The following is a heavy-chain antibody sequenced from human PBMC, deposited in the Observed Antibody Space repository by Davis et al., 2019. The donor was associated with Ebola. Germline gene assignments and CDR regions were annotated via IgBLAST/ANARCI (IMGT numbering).Heavy chain of an antibody. CDR1: GGSISSYF. J-gene: IGHJ4*02. V-gene: IGHV4-34*01. Sequence: PSETLSLTCTVSGGSISSYFWSWIRQPPGKGLEWIGEISHRGSTNYNPSLKSRVTMTVDTSESHFSLNLRAVTVADTAVYYCVRGGGNFDYWGQGTLVTVSS. CDR2: ISHRGST. CDR3: VRGGGNFDY.